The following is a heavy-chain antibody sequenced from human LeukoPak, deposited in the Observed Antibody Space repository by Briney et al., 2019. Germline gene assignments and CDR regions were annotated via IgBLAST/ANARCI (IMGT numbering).Heavy chain of an antibody. V-gene: IGHV4-34*01. CDR1: GGSFSGYY. Sequence: SETLSLTCAVYGGSFSGYYWSWIRQPPGKGLEWIGEINHSGSTNYNPSLKSRVTISVDTSKNQFSLKLGSVTAADTSVYYCARRPPNSGSYYGPSGLDYWGQGTLVTVSS. CDR2: INHSGST. CDR3: ARRPPNSGSYYGPSGLDY. J-gene: IGHJ4*02. D-gene: IGHD1-26*01.